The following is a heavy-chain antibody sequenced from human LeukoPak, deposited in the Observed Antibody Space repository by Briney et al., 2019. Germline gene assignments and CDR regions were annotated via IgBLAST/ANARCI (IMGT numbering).Heavy chain of an antibody. Sequence: ASVKVSCKTSGYTFTGYYMHWVRQAPGQGLEWMGWINPNSGGTNYAQKFQGRVTMTRDTSISTAYMELSRLRSDDTAVYYCARVRGGSYNFDYWGQGTLVTVSS. CDR3: ARVRGGSYNFDY. V-gene: IGHV1-2*02. D-gene: IGHD1-26*01. J-gene: IGHJ4*02. CDR2: INPNSGGT. CDR1: GYTFTGYY.